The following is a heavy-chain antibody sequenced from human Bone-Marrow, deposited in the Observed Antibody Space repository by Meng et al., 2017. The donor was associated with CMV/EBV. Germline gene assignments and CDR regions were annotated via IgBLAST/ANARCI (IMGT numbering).Heavy chain of an antibody. CDR1: GLSFSSFA. D-gene: IGHD4-17*01. J-gene: IGHJ2*01. Sequence: SGLSFSSFALHWVRQAPGKGLEWVAVISYDSNNIHYTDSVKGRFSISRDNSQNRMYLQMNSLKAEDTAVYYCASDYGDYPNWYFDLWGRGTLVTVSS. CDR2: ISYDSNNI. CDR3: ASDYGDYPNWYFDL. V-gene: IGHV3-30-3*01.